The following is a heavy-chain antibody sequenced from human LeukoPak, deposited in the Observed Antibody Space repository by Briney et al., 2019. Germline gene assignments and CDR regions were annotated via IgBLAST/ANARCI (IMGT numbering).Heavy chain of an antibody. D-gene: IGHD6-19*01. CDR3: AREKGNGWSPPDY. CDR2: IYYTGAT. V-gene: IGHV4-59*01. CDR1: GGSISSYY. J-gene: IGHJ4*02. Sequence: SETLSLTCTVSGGSISSYYWSWVRPPPGKGLEWIGYIYYTGATYYNPSLKSRVTISLDTSKNQFSLKLSSVTAADAAVYYCAREKGNGWSPPDYWGQGILVTVSS.